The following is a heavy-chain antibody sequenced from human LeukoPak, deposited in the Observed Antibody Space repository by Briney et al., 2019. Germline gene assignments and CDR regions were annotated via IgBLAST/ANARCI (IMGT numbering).Heavy chain of an antibody. V-gene: IGHV1-69-2*01. Sequence: ASVKVSCKASGYTFTDYYMHWVQQAPGKGLEWMGRVDPEDGETIYAEKFQGRVTITADTSTDTANMELSSLRSEDTAVYYCARESFLVSGAFDIWGQGTMVTVSS. J-gene: IGHJ3*02. CDR2: VDPEDGET. CDR3: ARESFLVSGAFDI. D-gene: IGHD3-3*01. CDR1: GYTFTDYY.